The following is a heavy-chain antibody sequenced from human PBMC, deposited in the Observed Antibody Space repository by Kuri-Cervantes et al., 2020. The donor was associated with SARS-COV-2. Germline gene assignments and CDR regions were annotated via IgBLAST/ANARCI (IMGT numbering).Heavy chain of an antibody. CDR3: ARAAEDSSGYYYGVCDY. D-gene: IGHD3-22*01. CDR2: INPNSGGT. CDR1: GYTFTGYY. V-gene: IGHV1-2*02. Sequence: ASVKVSCKASGYTFTGYYMHWVRQAPGQGLEWMGWINPNSGGTNCAQKFQGRVTMTRDTSISTAYMELSRLRSDDTAVYYCARAAEDSSGYYYGVCDYWGQGTLVTVSS. J-gene: IGHJ4*02.